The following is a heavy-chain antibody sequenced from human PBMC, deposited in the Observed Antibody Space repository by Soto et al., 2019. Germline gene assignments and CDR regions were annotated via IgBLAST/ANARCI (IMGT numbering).Heavy chain of an antibody. D-gene: IGHD1-1*01. V-gene: IGHV1-69*12. Sequence: QVQLVQSGAEVKKPGSSVKVSCKASGGTFSSYAISWVRQAPGQGLEWMGGIIPIFGTANYAQKFQGRVTITEDESTTTAYMELCSLRSEDTVVYYCAGPTAPPYYFFGMDVGGQATTVTVSS. CDR1: GGTFSSYA. CDR3: AGPTAPPYYFFGMDV. CDR2: IIPIFGTA. J-gene: IGHJ6*01.